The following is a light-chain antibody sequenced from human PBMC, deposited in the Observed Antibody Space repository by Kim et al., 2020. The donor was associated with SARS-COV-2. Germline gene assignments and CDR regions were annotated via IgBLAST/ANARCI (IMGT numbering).Light chain of an antibody. CDR2: GAS. V-gene: IGKV3-20*01. Sequence: EIVLTQSPGTLSLSPGERATLSCRASQSVSSSYLAWYQQKPGQAPRLLIYGASSRATGIPDRFSGSGSGTDFTLTISRLEPEDFAVYYCQQYGSAPGTFGLGTKLEL. CDR1: QSVSSSY. J-gene: IGKJ2*01. CDR3: QQYGSAPGT.